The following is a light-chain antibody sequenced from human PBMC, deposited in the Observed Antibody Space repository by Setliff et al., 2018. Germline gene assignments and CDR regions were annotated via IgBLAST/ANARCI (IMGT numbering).Light chain of an antibody. Sequence: QSVLAQPASVSGSPGQSITISCSGTSSDVGSYDFVSWYQQHPGKAPKLIIHDVTNRPSGVSNRFSGSKAGNTASLTISGLQAEDEAEYYCAAYTSSSTYVFGSGTKVTVL. CDR2: DVT. CDR1: SSDVGSYDF. V-gene: IGLV2-14*03. CDR3: AAYTSSSTYV. J-gene: IGLJ1*01.